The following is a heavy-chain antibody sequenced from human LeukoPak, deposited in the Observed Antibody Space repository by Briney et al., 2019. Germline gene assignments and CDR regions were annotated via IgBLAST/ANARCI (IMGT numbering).Heavy chain of an antibody. CDR3: AMGEYCSSTSCPSLDY. D-gene: IGHD2-2*01. J-gene: IGHJ4*02. Sequence: GGSLRLSCAASGFTFSSYSMNWVRQAPGKGLEWVSSISSSSYIYYADSVKGRFTISRDNAKNSLYLQMNSLRAEDTAVYYCAMGEYCSSTSCPSLDYWGQGTLVTVSS. CDR1: GFTFSSYS. V-gene: IGHV3-21*01. CDR2: ISSSSYI.